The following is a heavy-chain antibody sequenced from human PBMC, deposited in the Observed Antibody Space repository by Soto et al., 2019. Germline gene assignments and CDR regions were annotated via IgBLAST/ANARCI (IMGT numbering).Heavy chain of an antibody. V-gene: IGHV2-5*02. CDR1: GFSLSTSGVG. D-gene: IGHD6-13*01. Sequence: QITLKESGPTLVKPTQTLTLTCTFSGFSLSTSGVGVGWIRQPPGKALEWLALIYWDDDKRYSPSLKSRLTITKDTSKNQVVLTMTNMDPVDTATYYCARSHSSSWSKRGWFDPWGQGTLVTVSS. CDR3: ARSHSSSWSKRGWFDP. CDR2: IYWDDDK. J-gene: IGHJ5*02.